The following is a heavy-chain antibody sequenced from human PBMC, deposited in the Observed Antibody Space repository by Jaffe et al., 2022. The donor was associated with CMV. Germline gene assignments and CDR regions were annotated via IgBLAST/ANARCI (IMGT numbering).Heavy chain of an antibody. V-gene: IGHV3-74*01. D-gene: IGHD2-21*02. J-gene: IGHJ3*02. CDR3: ARLGRKAYCGGDCRYSNAFDI. CDR1: GFTFSSYW. CDR2: INSDGSST. Sequence: EVQLVESGGGLVQPGGSLRLSCAASGFTFSSYWMHWVRQAPGKGLVWVSRINSDGSSTSYADSVKGRFTISRDNAKNTLYLQMNSLRAEDTAVYYCARLGRKAYCGGDCRYSNAFDIWGQGTMVTVSS.